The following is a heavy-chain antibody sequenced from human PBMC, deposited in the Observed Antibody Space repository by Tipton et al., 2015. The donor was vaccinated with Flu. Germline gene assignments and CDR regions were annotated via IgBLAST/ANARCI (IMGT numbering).Heavy chain of an antibody. D-gene: IGHD2/OR15-2a*01. CDR2: INHSGST. CDR3: ARHTLIAIGGLNWFDP. V-gene: IGHV4-34*01. Sequence: TLSLTCAVYGGSLSGYYWSWIRQSPGKGLEWIGEINHSGSTNYNPSLKSRLTISLDMSKNQFSLNLYSVSAADAAVYYCARHTLIAIGGLNWFDPWGQGTLVTVSS. J-gene: IGHJ5*02. CDR1: GGSLSGYY.